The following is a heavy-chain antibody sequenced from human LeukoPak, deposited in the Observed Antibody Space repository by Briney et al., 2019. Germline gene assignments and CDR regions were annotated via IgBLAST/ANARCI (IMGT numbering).Heavy chain of an antibody. CDR2: ISASGVMT. D-gene: IGHD3-3*01. J-gene: IGHJ6*03. Sequence: GGSLRLSCAASGFTFTNYAMTWVRQAPGKGLEWVSSISASGVMTYYADSVKGRFTISRDNAKNSLYLQMNSLRAEDTAVYYCASNPYYDFWSGYYYYYYMDVWGKGTTVTVSS. V-gene: IGHV3-23*01. CDR1: GFTFTNYA. CDR3: ASNPYYDFWSGYYYYYYMDV.